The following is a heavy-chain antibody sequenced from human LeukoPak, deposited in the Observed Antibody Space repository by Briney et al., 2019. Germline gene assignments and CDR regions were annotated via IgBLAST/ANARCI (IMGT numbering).Heavy chain of an antibody. Sequence: SETLSLTCTVSGGLISGSHYYWAWIRQPPGKRLEWIGMINYSGNRYYNPSLWSRVTISVDTSTNQFSLNVNSMTAADTAVYYCARGSDYWGQGTLVAVSS. CDR1: GGLISGSHYY. J-gene: IGHJ4*02. V-gene: IGHV4-39*01. D-gene: IGHD3-10*01. CDR3: ARGSDY. CDR2: INYSGNR.